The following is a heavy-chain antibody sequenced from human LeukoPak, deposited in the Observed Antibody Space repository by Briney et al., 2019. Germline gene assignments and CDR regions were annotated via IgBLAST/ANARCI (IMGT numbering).Heavy chain of an antibody. CDR1: GYTFTSYY. CDR3: AREGLALGYSYDY. CDR2: INPNSGGT. V-gene: IGHV1-2*02. Sequence: GASVKVSCKASGYTFTSYYMHWVRQAPGQGLEWMGWINPNSGGTNYAQKVQGRVTMTRDTSISTAYMELSRLRSDDTAVYYCAREGLALGYSYDYWGQGTLVTVSS. J-gene: IGHJ4*02. D-gene: IGHD6-13*01.